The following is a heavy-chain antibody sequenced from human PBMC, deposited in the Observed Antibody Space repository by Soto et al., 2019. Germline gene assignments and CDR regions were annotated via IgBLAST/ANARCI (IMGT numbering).Heavy chain of an antibody. Sequence: SETLSLTCTVSGGSISSYYWSWIRQPPGKGLEWIGYIYYSGSTYYNPSLKSRVTISVDTSKNQFSLKLSSVTAADTAVYYCAREIKTYSSSWYDLGAFDIWGQGTMVTVSS. J-gene: IGHJ3*02. D-gene: IGHD6-13*01. CDR1: GGSISSYY. CDR2: IYYSGST. V-gene: IGHV4-59*12. CDR3: AREIKTYSSSWYDLGAFDI.